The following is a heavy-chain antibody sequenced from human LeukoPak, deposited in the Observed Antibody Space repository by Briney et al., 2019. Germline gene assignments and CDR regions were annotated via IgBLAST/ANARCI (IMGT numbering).Heavy chain of an antibody. Sequence: ASVQVSCKAPGYTFTGYYMHWVRQAPGQGLEWMGWINPNSGGTNYAQKFQDRVTMTRDTSISTAYMELSRLRSDDTAVYYCAKVGATAPLDPFDIWGQGTMVTVSS. J-gene: IGHJ3*02. D-gene: IGHD1-26*01. CDR1: GYTFTGYY. CDR2: INPNSGGT. V-gene: IGHV1-2*02. CDR3: AKVGATAPLDPFDI.